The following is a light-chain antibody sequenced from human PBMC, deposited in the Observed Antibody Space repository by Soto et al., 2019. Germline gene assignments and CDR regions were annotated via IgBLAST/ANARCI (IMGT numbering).Light chain of an antibody. V-gene: IGLV2-14*01. Sequence: QSVLTQPASVSGSPGQSITISCTGSSSDVGGHDYVSWYQHYPGKAPKLILYEVTNRPSGVSHRFSGFKSANTAYLTISGVQPEDEADYHCSSYTTIKTVVFGGGTKLTVL. J-gene: IGLJ2*01. CDR2: EVT. CDR3: SSYTTIKTVV. CDR1: SSDVGGHDY.